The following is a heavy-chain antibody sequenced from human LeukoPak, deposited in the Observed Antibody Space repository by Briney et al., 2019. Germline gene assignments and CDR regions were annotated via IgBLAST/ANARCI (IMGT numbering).Heavy chain of an antibody. CDR2: IYYSGST. J-gene: IGHJ5*02. Sequence: SETLSLTCTVSGGSISSGGYYWSWIRQPPGKGLEWIGYIYYSGSTNYNPSLKSRVTISVDTSKNQFSLKLSSVTAADTAVYYCARLIVGATSWFDPWGQRTLVTVSS. CDR3: ARLIVGATSWFDP. D-gene: IGHD1-26*01. CDR1: GGSISSGGYY. V-gene: IGHV4-61*08.